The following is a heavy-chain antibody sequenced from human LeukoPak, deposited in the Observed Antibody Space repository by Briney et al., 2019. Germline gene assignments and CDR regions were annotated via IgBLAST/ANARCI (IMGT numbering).Heavy chain of an antibody. Sequence: GGSLRLSCAASGFTFSSYSMSWVRQAPGKGLEWVSVISGSGVSTYYADSVKGRFTISRDNFKNTLYLQMNSLRAEDTAVYYCAKGRIVGATSVDYWGQGTLVTVSS. D-gene: IGHD1-26*01. V-gene: IGHV3-23*01. CDR3: AKGRIVGATSVDY. CDR1: GFTFSSYS. CDR2: ISGSGVST. J-gene: IGHJ4*02.